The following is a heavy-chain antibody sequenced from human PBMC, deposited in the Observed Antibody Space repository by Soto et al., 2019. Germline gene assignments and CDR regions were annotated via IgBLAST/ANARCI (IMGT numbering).Heavy chain of an antibody. CDR2: ISSSGSTI. CDR3: AREAGYDSAFDY. J-gene: IGHJ4*02. D-gene: IGHD5-12*01. V-gene: IGHV3-48*03. Sequence: GSLRLSCAASGFTFSSYEMNWVRQAPGKGLEWVSYISSSGSTIYYADSVKGRFTISRDNAKNSLYLQMNSLRAEDTAVYYCAREAGYDSAFDYWGQGTLVTVSS. CDR1: GFTFSSYE.